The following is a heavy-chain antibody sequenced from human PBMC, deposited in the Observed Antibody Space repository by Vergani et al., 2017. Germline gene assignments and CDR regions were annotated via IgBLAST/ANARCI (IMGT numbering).Heavy chain of an antibody. D-gene: IGHD5-12*01. V-gene: IGHV3-9*01. CDR1: GITFWKFG. Sequence: EVQVVESGGGLAQPGGSLRLSCEASGITFWKFGMHWVRQGPGKGLEWVSGISWNSGAVDYADSVRGRFTISRDNAKNSLFLEMNSLRFEDTAVYFCTKGSVYYHDSAGHGYDPYTGFDLWGQGTLVTVCS. CDR3: TKGSVYYHDSAGHGYDPYTGFDL. J-gene: IGHJ3*01. CDR2: ISWNSGAV.